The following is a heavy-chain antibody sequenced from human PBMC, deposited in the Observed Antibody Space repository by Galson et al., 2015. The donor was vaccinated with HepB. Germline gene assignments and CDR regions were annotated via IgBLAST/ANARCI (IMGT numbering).Heavy chain of an antibody. Sequence: SLRLSCAGSGFIFRHHAMAWIRPAPGKGLEWVSGINGRGSTRSYSDAVKGRFSISRDNSKDTVFLQMDNLRAEDTAAYYCVKEGSWFGGDWFDPWGQGALVTVS. CDR2: INGRGSTR. CDR1: GFIFRHHA. V-gene: IGHV3-23*01. CDR3: VKEGSWFGGDWFDP. J-gene: IGHJ5*02. D-gene: IGHD3-16*01.